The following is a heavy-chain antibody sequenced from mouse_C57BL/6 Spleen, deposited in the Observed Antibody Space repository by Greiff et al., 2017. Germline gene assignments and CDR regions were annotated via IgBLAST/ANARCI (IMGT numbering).Heavy chain of an antibody. Sequence: DVKLVESGGGLVKPGGSLKLSCAASGFTFSSYAMSWVRQTPEKRLEWVATISDGGSYTYYPDNVKGRFTISRDNAKNNLYLQMSHLKSEDTAMYYCARGGLGRDYFDYWGQGTTLTVSS. D-gene: IGHD4-1*01. V-gene: IGHV5-4*03. J-gene: IGHJ2*01. CDR2: ISDGGSYT. CDR1: GFTFSSYA. CDR3: ARGGLGRDYFDY.